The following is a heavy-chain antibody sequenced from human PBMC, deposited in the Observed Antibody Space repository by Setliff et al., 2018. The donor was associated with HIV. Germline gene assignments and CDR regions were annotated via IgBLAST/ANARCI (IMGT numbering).Heavy chain of an antibody. CDR3: ARVPYRSAWFSGGHDAFDV. Sequence: ASVKVSCKASGYTFSSYGISWVRQAPGQGLEWMGWISGYNGNTKYVQKLQGRVTMTTDTSTRTVYMELRSLRHDDTAEYFCARVPYRSAWFSGGHDAFDVWGQGAMVTVSS. J-gene: IGHJ3*01. CDR1: GYTFSSYG. V-gene: IGHV1-18*01. D-gene: IGHD6-19*01. CDR2: ISGYNGNT.